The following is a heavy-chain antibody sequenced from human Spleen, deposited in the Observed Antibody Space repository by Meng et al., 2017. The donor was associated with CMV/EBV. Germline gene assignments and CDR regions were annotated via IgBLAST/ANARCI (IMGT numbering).Heavy chain of an antibody. D-gene: IGHD1-26*01. V-gene: IGHV3-74*01. Sequence: GESLKISCAASGFTFSSYWMHWVRQAPGKGLVWVSRINSDGSSTSYADSVKGRFTISRDNAKNTLYLQMNSLRAEDTAVYYCAKERVVGANGYYYGMDVWGQGTTVTVSS. CDR3: AKERVVGANGYYYGMDV. CDR2: INSDGSST. J-gene: IGHJ6*02. CDR1: GFTFSSYW.